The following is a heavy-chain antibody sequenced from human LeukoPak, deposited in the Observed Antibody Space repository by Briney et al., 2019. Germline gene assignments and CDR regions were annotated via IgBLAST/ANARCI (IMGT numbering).Heavy chain of an antibody. CDR1: GGSISSGGYY. Sequence: SETLSLTCTVSGGSISSGGYYWSWIRQHPGKGLEWIGYIYYSGSTYYNPSLKSRVTISVDTSKNQFSLKLSSVTAADTAVYYCATGYCSDGSCFQPDAFDIWGQGTMVTVSS. CDR2: IYYSGST. CDR3: ATGYCSDGSCFQPDAFDI. J-gene: IGHJ3*02. V-gene: IGHV4-31*03. D-gene: IGHD2-15*01.